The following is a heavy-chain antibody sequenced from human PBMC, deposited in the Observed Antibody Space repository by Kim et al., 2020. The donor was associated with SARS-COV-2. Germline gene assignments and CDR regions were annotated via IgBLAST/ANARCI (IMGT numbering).Heavy chain of an antibody. CDR3: AKDWTGYSSGWYAG. CDR2: ISGSGGST. V-gene: IGHV3-23*01. D-gene: IGHD6-19*01. Sequence: GGSLRLSCAASGFTFSSYAMSWVRQAPGKGLEWVSAISGSGGSTYYADSVKGRFTISRDNSKNTLYLQMNSLSAEDTAVYYCAKDWTGYSSGWYAGWGQGTLVTVSS. CDR1: GFTFSSYA. J-gene: IGHJ4*02.